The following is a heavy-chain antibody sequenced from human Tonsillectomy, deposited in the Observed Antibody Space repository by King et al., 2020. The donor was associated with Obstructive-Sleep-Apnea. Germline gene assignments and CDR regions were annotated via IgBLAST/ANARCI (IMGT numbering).Heavy chain of an antibody. D-gene: IGHD3-22*01. V-gene: IGHV1-46*01. Sequence: VQSGAEVKKPGASVKVSCKASGYTFTSYYMHWVRQAPGQGLEWMGIINPSGGSTSYAQKFQGRVTMTRDTSTSTVYMELSSLRSEDTAVYYCARSYYYDSSGYPEYYFDYWGQGTLVTVSS. CDR2: INPSGGST. CDR1: GYTFTSYY. J-gene: IGHJ4*02. CDR3: ARSYYYDSSGYPEYYFDY.